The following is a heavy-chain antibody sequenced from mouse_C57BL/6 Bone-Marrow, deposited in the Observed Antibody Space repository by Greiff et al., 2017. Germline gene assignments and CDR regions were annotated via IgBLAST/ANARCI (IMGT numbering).Heavy chain of an antibody. J-gene: IGHJ3*01. CDR3: ARNDDYDLFAY. CDR2: IDPSDSYT. D-gene: IGHD2-4*01. V-gene: IGHV1-59*01. CDR1: GYTFTSYW. Sequence: VQLQQPGAELVRPGTSVKLSCKASGYTFTSYWMHWVKQRPGQGLEWIGVIDPSDSYTNYNQKFKGKATLTVDTSSSTAYMQLSSLTSEDSAVYYCARNDDYDLFAYWGQGTLVTVSA.